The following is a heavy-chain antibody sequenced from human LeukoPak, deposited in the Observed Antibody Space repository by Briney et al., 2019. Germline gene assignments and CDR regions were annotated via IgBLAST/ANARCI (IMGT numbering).Heavy chain of an antibody. CDR3: ARGGDGSGSYYEED. D-gene: IGHD3-10*01. Sequence: PSGTLSLTCTVSHDSFISYYWNWIRQPPGKGLEWIGYIYSSGNTDYNPALKSRVTMSMDTSRNQFSLKLSSVTAADTAVYYCARGGDGSGSYYEEDWGQGTLVTVSS. V-gene: IGHV4-59*12. CDR2: IYSSGNT. CDR1: HDSFISYY. J-gene: IGHJ4*02.